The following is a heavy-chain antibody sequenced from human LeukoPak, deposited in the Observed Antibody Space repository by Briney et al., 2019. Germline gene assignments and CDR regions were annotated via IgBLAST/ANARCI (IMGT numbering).Heavy chain of an antibody. D-gene: IGHD3-22*01. CDR1: GYTFTSYY. CDR2: INPSGGST. J-gene: IGHJ4*02. CDR3: ARDSRNNYYDSSCFDY. Sequence: ASVKVSCKASGYTFTSYYMHWVRQAPGQGLGWMGIINPSGGSTSYAQKLQGRVTMTRDTSTSTVYMELSSLRSEDTAVYYCARDSRNNYYDSSCFDYWGQGTLVTVSS. V-gene: IGHV1-46*01.